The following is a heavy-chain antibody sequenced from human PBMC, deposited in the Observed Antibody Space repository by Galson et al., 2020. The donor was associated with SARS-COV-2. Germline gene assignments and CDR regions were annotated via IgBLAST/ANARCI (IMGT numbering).Heavy chain of an antibody. CDR2: MYYIGGG. V-gene: IGHV4-39*07. Sequence: ASETLSLTCAVSGGSISSTSHYWGWVRQPPGKGLEWIGRMYYIGGGYHNPSLKSRVTISVDTSKNQLSLKLTFVNAADTAVYYCARDRARRDAFDVWGQGTMVTVSS. CDR1: GGSISSTSHY. J-gene: IGHJ3*01. D-gene: IGHD3-10*01. CDR3: ARDRARRDAFDV.